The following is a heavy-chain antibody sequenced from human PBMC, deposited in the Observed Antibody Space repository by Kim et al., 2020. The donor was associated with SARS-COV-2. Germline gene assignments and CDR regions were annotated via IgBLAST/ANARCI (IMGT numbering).Heavy chain of an antibody. CDR1: GDSVSSNSAA. CDR3: ARDRTLYSSGWSRGEVDY. D-gene: IGHD6-19*01. V-gene: IGHV6-1*01. CDR2: TYYRSKWYN. J-gene: IGHJ4*02. Sequence: SQTLSLTCAISGDSVSSNSAAWNWIRQSPSRGLEWLGRTYYRSKWYNDYAVSVKSRITINPDTSKNQFSLQLNSVTPEDTAVYYCARDRTLYSSGWSRGEVDYWGQGTLVTVSS.